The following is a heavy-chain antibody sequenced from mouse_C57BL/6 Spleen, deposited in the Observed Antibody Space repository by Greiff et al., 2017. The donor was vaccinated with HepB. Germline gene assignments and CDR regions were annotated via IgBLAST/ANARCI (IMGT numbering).Heavy chain of an antibody. J-gene: IGHJ2*01. V-gene: IGHV1-55*01. Sequence: QVQLQQPGAELVKPGASVKMSCKASGYNFTSYWITWVKQRPGQGLEWIGDIYPGSGSTKYNEKFKSKATLTADTSSSTAYMQLSSLTSEDAAVYYCVRPTQDYFDYWGQGTTLTVSS. CDR1: GYNFTSYW. CDR2: IYPGSGST. D-gene: IGHD2-10*01. CDR3: VRPTQDYFDY.